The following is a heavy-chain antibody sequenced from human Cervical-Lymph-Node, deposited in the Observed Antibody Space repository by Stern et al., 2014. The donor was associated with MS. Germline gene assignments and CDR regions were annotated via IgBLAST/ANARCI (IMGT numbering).Heavy chain of an antibody. V-gene: IGHV1-46*01. CDR3: ARGQRYFDY. J-gene: IGHJ4*02. CDR2: INPCGDST. Sequence: VQLVQSGPEVKKTGASVKLSCKAPGYTFTSSSMHWVRQAPGQGLEWMGIINPCGDSTTYAPKFQGRVTMTRDTSSSTVYMELSSLGSEDTAVYYCARGQRYFDYWGQGTLVTVSS. CDR1: GYTFTSSS.